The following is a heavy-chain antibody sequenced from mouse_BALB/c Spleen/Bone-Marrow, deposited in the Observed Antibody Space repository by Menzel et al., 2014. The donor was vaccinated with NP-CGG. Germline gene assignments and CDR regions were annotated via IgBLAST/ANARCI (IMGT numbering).Heavy chain of an antibody. J-gene: IGHJ4*01. CDR1: GYTFTSYY. D-gene: IGHD2-4*01. Sequence: LQESGAELVKPGASVKLSCKASGYTFTSYYIYWVKQRPGQGLEWIGEINPSNGGTNFNEKFKSKATLTVDKSSSTAYMQLSSLTSEDSAVYFCARGGTMISTDAMDYWGQGTSVTVSS. CDR2: INPSNGGT. CDR3: ARGGTMISTDAMDY. V-gene: IGHV1S81*02.